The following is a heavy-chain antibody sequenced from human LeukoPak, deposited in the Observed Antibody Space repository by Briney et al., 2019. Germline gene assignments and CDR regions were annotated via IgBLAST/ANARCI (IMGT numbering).Heavy chain of an antibody. CDR3: ASESIAVAGTPDFDY. Sequence: PGGSLRLSCAASGFTFSSYSMNWVRQAPGKGLEWVSYISSSSSTIYYADSVKGRFTISRDNAKNSLYLQMNSLRDEDTAVYYCASESIAVAGTPDFDYWGQGTLVTVSS. V-gene: IGHV3-48*02. CDR1: GFTFSSYS. J-gene: IGHJ4*02. CDR2: ISSSSSTI. D-gene: IGHD6-19*01.